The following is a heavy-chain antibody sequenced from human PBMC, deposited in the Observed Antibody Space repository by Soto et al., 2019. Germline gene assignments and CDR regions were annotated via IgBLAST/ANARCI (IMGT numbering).Heavy chain of an antibody. V-gene: IGHV1-69*13. J-gene: IGHJ6*02. CDR1: GGTFSSYA. CDR2: IIPIFGTA. Sequence: GASVKVSCKASGGTFSSYAISWVRQAPGQGLEWMGGIIPIFGTANYAQKFQGRVTITADESTSTAYMELSSLRSEDTAVYYCARDLGVHNHYCSGGSCYTRYYYYGMDVWGQGTTVTVSS. CDR3: ARDLGVHNHYCSGGSCYTRYYYYGMDV. D-gene: IGHD2-15*01.